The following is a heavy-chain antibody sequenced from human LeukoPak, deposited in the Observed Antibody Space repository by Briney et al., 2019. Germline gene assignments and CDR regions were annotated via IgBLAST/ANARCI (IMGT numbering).Heavy chain of an antibody. CDR3: TRESGSYWEYYFDY. J-gene: IGHJ4*02. CDR2: IRSKAYGGTT. V-gene: IGHV3-49*04. Sequence: GGSLRLSCTASGFTLGDYAMSWVRQAPGKGREWVGFIRSKAYGGTTEYAASVKGRFTISRDDSKSIAYLQMNSLKTEDTAVYYCTRESGSYWEYYFDYWGQGTLVTVSS. D-gene: IGHD1-26*01. CDR1: GFTLGDYA.